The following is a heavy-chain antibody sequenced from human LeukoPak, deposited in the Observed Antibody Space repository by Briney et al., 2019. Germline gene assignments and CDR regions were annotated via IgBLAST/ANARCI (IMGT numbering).Heavy chain of an antibody. Sequence: PGGSLRLSCAASGFTFTYYWMHWVRQAPGKGLVWVARINGDGSSTNYADSVKGRLTISRDNAKNTLYLQMNSLRAEDTAVYYCANDDFGASGLPDYWGQGTLVTVSS. CDR1: GFTFTYYW. J-gene: IGHJ4*02. CDR2: INGDGSST. D-gene: IGHD4-17*01. CDR3: ANDDFGASGLPDY. V-gene: IGHV3-74*01.